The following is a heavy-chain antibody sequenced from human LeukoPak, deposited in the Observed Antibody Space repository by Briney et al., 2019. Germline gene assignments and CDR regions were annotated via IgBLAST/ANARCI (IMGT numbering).Heavy chain of an antibody. J-gene: IGHJ3*01. D-gene: IGHD3-10*01. Sequence: GGSLRLSCAASGFTFGRYPMNWVRQAPGKGLEWIAYISHVGTIYTADSLKVRFTISRDNVENTVSLQMSSLEPGDTAVYFCARSRAILDPFDVWGQGTMVTVSS. CDR2: ISHVGTI. V-gene: IGHV3-48*03. CDR1: GFTFGRYP. CDR3: ARSRAILDPFDV.